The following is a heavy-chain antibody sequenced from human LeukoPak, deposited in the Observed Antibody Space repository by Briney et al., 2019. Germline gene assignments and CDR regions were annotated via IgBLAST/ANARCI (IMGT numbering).Heavy chain of an antibody. Sequence: PSETLSLTCTVSGGSISSYYWSWIRQPPGKGLEWIGYIYYSGSTNYNPSLKSRVTISVDTSKNQFSLKLSSVTAADTAVYYCARFTQLLSSSLDYWGQGTLVTVSS. J-gene: IGHJ4*02. CDR1: GGSISSYY. CDR3: ARFTQLLSSSLDY. CDR2: IYYSGST. D-gene: IGHD6-13*01. V-gene: IGHV4-59*01.